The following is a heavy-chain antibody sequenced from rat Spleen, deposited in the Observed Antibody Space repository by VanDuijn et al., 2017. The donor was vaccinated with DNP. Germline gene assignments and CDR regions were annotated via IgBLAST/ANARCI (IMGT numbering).Heavy chain of an antibody. CDR3: TTSILRVFDY. CDR2: ISYDGDTT. J-gene: IGHJ2*01. V-gene: IGHV5-20*01. CDR1: GFTFSDYY. D-gene: IGHD1-6*01. Sequence: EVQLVESGGGLVQPGRSLKLSCAASGFTFSDYYMAWVRQAPTKGLEWVASISYDGDTTDYRDSVKGRFTISRDNTKSSLYLQMDSLRSDDTATYYCTTSILRVFDYWGQGVMVTVSS.